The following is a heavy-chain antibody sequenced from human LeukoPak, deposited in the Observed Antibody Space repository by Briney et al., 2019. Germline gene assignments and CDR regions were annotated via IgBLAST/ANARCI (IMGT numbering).Heavy chain of an antibody. Sequence: SQTLSLTCAISGDSVSSKSVAWNWIRQSPSRGLEWLGRTFYRSKWYNEYAVCVKSRITINTDTSKNQFALQLNSVTPEDTAVYYCAGGRSAYYGMDVWGQGTTVTVSS. V-gene: IGHV6-1*01. CDR3: AGGRSAYYGMDV. CDR2: TFYRSKWYN. J-gene: IGHJ6*02. CDR1: GDSVSSKSVA.